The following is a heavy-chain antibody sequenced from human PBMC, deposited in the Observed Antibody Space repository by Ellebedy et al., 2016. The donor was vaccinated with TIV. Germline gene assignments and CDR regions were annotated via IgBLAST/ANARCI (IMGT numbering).Heavy chain of an antibody. V-gene: IGHV3-9*01. CDR1: GFTFGDYA. CDR3: AKDPGGRGAYYFDY. Sequence: SLKISXAASGFTFGDYAMHWVRQAPGKGLEWVSGISWNGGGIGYADSVKGRFTISRDNAKNSLYLQMNSLRAEDTALYYCAKDPGGRGAYYFDYWGQGTLVTVSS. J-gene: IGHJ4*02. D-gene: IGHD3-16*01. CDR2: ISWNGGGI.